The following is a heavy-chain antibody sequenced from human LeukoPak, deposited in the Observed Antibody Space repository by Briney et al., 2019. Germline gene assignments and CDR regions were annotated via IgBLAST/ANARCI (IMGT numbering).Heavy chain of an antibody. CDR2: INPNSGGT. CDR3: ASPITMVRGFLFDY. J-gene: IGHJ4*02. CDR1: GYTFTGYY. V-gene: IGHV1-2*06. Sequence: ASVKVSCKASGYTFTGYYMHWVRQAPGQGLEWMGRINPNSGGTNYAQKFQGRVTMTRDTSISTAYMELSRLRSDDTAVYYSASPITMVRGFLFDYWGQGTLVTVSS. D-gene: IGHD3-10*01.